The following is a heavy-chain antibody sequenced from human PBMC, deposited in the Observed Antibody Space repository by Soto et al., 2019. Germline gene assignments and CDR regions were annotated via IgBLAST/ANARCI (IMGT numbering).Heavy chain of an antibody. Sequence: QVQLQESGPGLVRSSGTLSLTCTVSGDSFTSNNGWTWVRQPPGKGLEWIGEISDGGSTDYNPSLKSRLTISVEKSKNQFSMRLSSVTAADTAVYYCARDHMVRGVVIYRGYYFDSWGQGALVTVSS. CDR2: ISDGGST. V-gene: IGHV4-4*02. CDR3: ARDHMVRGVVIYRGYYFDS. D-gene: IGHD3-10*01. J-gene: IGHJ4*02. CDR1: GDSFTSNNG.